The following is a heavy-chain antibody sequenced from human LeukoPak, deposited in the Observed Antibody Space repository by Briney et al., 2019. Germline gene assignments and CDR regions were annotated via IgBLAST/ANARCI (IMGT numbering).Heavy chain of an antibody. Sequence: SGGSLRLSCTASGFTFGDYAMSWARQAPGKGLEWVSYISSSGTITYTNYADSVKGRFTISRDNARNSLYLQMNSLRAEDTAVYYCARDFYGLGTAVVEYWGLGTLVTVSS. CDR1: GFTFGDYA. CDR2: ISSSGTITYT. CDR3: ARDFYGLGTAVVEY. V-gene: IGHV3-11*05. J-gene: IGHJ4*02. D-gene: IGHD3-10*01.